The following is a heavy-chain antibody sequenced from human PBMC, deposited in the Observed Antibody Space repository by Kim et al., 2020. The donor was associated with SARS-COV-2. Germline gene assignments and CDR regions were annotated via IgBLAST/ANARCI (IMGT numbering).Heavy chain of an antibody. J-gene: IGHJ4*02. CDR3: AKDGSLYYYGSGSYYTH. D-gene: IGHD3-10*01. V-gene: IGHV3-30*02. Sequence: VQRRFTISRNNSKNTLYLQMNSLRAEDTAVYYCAKDGSLYYYGSGSYYTHWGQGTLVTVSS.